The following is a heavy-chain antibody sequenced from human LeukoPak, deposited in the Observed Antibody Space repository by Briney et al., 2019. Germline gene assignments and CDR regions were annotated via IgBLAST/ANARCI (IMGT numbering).Heavy chain of an antibody. CDR1: GYSIISDYY. D-gene: IGHD6-13*01. CDR2: IYYSGST. J-gene: IGHJ3*02. V-gene: IGHV4-38-2*02. Sequence: SETLSLTCSVSGYSIISDYYWGWIRQPPGKGLEWIGSIYYSGSTYYNPSLKSRVTISVDTSKNQFSLKLSSVTAADTAVYYCARLAAADAFDIWGQGTMVTVSS. CDR3: ARLAAADAFDI.